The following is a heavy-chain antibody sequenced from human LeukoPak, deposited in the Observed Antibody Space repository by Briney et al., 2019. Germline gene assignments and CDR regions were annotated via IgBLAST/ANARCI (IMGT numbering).Heavy chain of an antibody. V-gene: IGHV4-61*02. J-gene: IGHJ4*02. CDR3: ARGAEYYAIWRGYAGYSDY. CDR1: GDSISSGSYY. Sequence: SETLSLTCTVSGDSISSGSYYWNWIRQPAGKGLEWIGRVYPSGSTNYNPSLKSRVTISVDMSKNQFSLKLSSVTAADTAVYFCARGAEYYAIWRGYAGYSDYWGQGISVTVSS. CDR2: VYPSGST. D-gene: IGHD3-3*01.